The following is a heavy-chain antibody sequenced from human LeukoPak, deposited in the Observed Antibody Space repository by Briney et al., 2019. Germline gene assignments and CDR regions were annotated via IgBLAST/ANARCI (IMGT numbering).Heavy chain of an antibody. V-gene: IGHV3-23*01. J-gene: IGHJ4*02. CDR3: AKSFWANVEVTGYELDY. CDR1: GFTFGSYA. CDR2: ISGSSGST. Sequence: GGSLRLSCAASGFTFGSYAMSWVRQAPGKGLEWVSAISGSSGSTYYADSVKGRFTISRGNSKNTLYLQMNSLRAEDTAVYYCAKSFWANVEVTGYELDYWGQGTLVTVSS. D-gene: IGHD3-9*01.